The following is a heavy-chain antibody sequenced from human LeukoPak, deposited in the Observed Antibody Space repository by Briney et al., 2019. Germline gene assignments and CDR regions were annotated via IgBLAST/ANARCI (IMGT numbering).Heavy chain of an antibody. J-gene: IGHJ4*02. CDR2: IKSKTNGGTT. D-gene: IGHD5-18*01. Sequence: PGGSLRLSCAASGFTFSNAWMSWVRQAPGKGLEWVGRIKSKTNGGTTDYAAPVKGRFTISRDDSKNTLHLQMNSLKTEDTAVYYCTTDHGYSYGHFDYWGQGTLVTVSS. CDR3: TTDHGYSYGHFDY. V-gene: IGHV3-15*01. CDR1: GFTFSNAW.